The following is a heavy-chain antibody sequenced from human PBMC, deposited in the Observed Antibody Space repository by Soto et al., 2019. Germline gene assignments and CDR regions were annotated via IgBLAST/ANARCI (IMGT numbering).Heavy chain of an antibody. D-gene: IGHD1-26*01. CDR3: ARDDPVGATPTGADY. CDR1: GFTFNNYA. Sequence: GGSLRLSCAASGFTFNNYAMHWVRQAPGKGLEWVAVISYDGRYKYYADSVKGRFTISRDNSKNTLYLQMNSLRAEDTAVYYCARDDPVGATPTGADYWGQGTLVTVSS. J-gene: IGHJ4*02. CDR2: ISYDGRYK. V-gene: IGHV3-30*04.